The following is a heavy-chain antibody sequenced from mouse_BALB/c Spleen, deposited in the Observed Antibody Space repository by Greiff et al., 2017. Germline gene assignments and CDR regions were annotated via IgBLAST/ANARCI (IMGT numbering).Heavy chain of an antibody. Sequence: EVMLVESGGGLVKPGGSLKLSCAASGFTFSSYAMSWVRQSPAKRLEWVAEISSGGSYTYYPATVTGRFTISRDNAKNTLYLEMSSLRSEDTAMYYCARDQGYGNYDYWGQGTTLTVSS. CDR1: GFTFSSYA. CDR2: ISSGGSYT. CDR3: ARDQGYGNYDY. D-gene: IGHD2-10*02. J-gene: IGHJ2*01. V-gene: IGHV5-9-4*01.